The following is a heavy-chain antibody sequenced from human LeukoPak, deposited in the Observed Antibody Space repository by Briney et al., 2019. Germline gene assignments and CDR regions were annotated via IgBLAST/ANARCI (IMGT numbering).Heavy chain of an antibody. CDR3: ARVLRGVVPAALSYYCYNMDV. V-gene: IGHV4-61*02. Sequence: SETLSLTCTVSGGSISSGSYYWSWIRQPAGKGLEWIGRIYTSGSTNYNPSLKSRVTISVDTSKNQFSLKLSSVTAADTAVYYCARVLRGVVPAALSYYCYNMDVWGKGTTVTVSS. J-gene: IGHJ6*03. CDR2: IYTSGST. CDR1: GGSISSGSYY. D-gene: IGHD2-2*01.